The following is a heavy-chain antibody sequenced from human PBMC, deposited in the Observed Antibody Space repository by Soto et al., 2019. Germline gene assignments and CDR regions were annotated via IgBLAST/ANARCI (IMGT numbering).Heavy chain of an antibody. J-gene: IGHJ4*02. CDR3: ARVEVVPAAIDY. CDR1: GGSISSRGYY. Sequence: SETLCLTCTVSGGSISSRGYYWSLIRQHPGKGLEWIGYIYYSGSTYYNPSLKSRVTISVDTSKNQFSLKLSSVTAADTAVYYCARVEVVPAAIDYWGQGTLVTVSS. V-gene: IGHV4-31*03. D-gene: IGHD2-2*01. CDR2: IYYSGST.